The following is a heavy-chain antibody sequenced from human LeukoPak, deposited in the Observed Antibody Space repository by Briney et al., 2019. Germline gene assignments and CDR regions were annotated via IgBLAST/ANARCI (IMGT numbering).Heavy chain of an antibody. V-gene: IGHV3-21*01. Sequence: PGGSLRLSCAASGFTFSTYSMNWVRQAPGKGLEWVSWISSSTSYIYYADSVKGRFTISRDNAKNSLYLQMNSLRAEDTAVYYCASGAGGSSGYLYWGQGTLVTVSS. J-gene: IGHJ4*02. CDR3: ASGAGGSSGYLY. D-gene: IGHD3-22*01. CDR1: GFTFSTYS. CDR2: ISSSTSYI.